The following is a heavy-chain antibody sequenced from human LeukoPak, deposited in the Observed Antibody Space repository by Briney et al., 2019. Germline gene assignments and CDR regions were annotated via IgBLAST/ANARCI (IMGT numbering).Heavy chain of an antibody. Sequence: GASVKVSCKASGYTFTSYYMHWVRQAPGQGLEWMGIINPSGGSTSYAQKFQGRVTMTRDTSTSTVYMEVDSLTSDDTAVYYCARESACGTTNCLAPADWLDPWGQGTLVIVSS. V-gene: IGHV1-46*01. CDR3: ARESACGTTNCLAPADWLDP. J-gene: IGHJ5*02. CDR2: INPSGGST. CDR1: GYTFTSYY. D-gene: IGHD2-2*01.